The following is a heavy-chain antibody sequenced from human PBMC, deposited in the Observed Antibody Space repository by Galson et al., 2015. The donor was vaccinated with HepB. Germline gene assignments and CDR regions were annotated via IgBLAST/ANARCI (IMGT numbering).Heavy chain of an antibody. CDR1: GFAFSKYA. J-gene: IGHJ6*02. CDR2: ISDDGRNQ. CDR3: ARDYYYDSSGHHFYGMDA. Sequence: SLRLSCAASGFAFSKYAIHWVRQAPGKGLEWVAVISDDGRNQYYADSVKGRFTISRENSNKTLYLQMNSLRTEDTAVYYCARDYYYDSSGHHFYGMDAWGQGTTVTVSS. V-gene: IGHV3-30*04. D-gene: IGHD3-22*01.